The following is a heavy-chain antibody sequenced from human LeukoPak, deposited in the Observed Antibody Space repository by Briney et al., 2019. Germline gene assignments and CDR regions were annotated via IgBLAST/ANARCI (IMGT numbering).Heavy chain of an antibody. V-gene: IGHV4-59*01. CDR2: IYYSGST. CDR1: GGSISSYY. Sequence: PSETLSLTCTVSGGSISSYYWSWIRQPPGKGLEWIGSIYYSGSTNYNPSLKRRVTISVDTSKNQFALKLSSVTAADTALYYCARENGFRYDYWGQGTLVTVSS. J-gene: IGHJ4*02. CDR3: ARENGFRYDY.